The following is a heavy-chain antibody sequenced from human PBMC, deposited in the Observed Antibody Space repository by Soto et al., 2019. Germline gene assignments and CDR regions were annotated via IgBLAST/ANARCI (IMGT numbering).Heavy chain of an antibody. V-gene: IGHV3-48*03. D-gene: IGHD3-9*01. CDR2: ISSSGSTI. Sequence: EVQLVESGGGLVQPGGSLRLSCAASGFTFSSYEMNWVRQAPGKGLEWVSYISSSGSTIYYADSVKGRFTISRDNAKNSLYLQMNSLRAEDTAVYYCARDSSYDILTGYSSYYYYGMDAWGQGTTVTVSS. CDR3: ARDSSYDILTGYSSYYYYGMDA. CDR1: GFTFSSYE. J-gene: IGHJ6*02.